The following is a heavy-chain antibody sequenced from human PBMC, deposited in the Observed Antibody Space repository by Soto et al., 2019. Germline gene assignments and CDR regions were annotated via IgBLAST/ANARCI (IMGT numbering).Heavy chain of an antibody. V-gene: IGHV3-53*01. CDR3: AASPGGGGY. CDR1: GFTVSNNY. J-gene: IGHJ4*02. D-gene: IGHD3-10*01. CDR2: IYSGGYT. Sequence: EVQLVESGGGLIQPGGSLRLSCAVSGFTVSNNYMSWVRQAPGKGLEGVSVIYSGGYTAYGDSVKGRFTISRDNSKNTLFLKRNSGGAADPPVFWCAASPGGGGYWGQGTLVTVSS.